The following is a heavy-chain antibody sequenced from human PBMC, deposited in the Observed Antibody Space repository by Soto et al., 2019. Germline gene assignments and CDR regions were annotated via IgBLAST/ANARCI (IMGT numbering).Heavy chain of an antibody. Sequence: QLQLQESGSGLVKPSQTLSLTCAVSGGSISSGGSSWTWIRQPPGKGLEWIGYIYYSGSTYYNPSLKSRVTISVDRSKNQFSLTLTSVTAADAAVYYCDRGGVVSFDSWGQGTLVTVSS. J-gene: IGHJ4*02. CDR2: IYYSGST. V-gene: IGHV4-30-2*01. CDR1: GGSISSGGSS. CDR3: DRGGVVSFDS.